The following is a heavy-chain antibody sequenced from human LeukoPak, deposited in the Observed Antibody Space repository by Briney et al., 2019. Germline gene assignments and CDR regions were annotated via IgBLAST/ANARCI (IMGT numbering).Heavy chain of an antibody. Sequence: ASVKVSCKASGFTFTSCCEHWVRQAPGQGLEWMGIINPSDGTTRHAQKFQGRATMARDTSTNTVYMELSSLRSDDTALYYCAKEPNSGTYYFDNWGQGTLVTVSS. V-gene: IGHV1-46*01. J-gene: IGHJ4*02. D-gene: IGHD1-26*01. CDR3: AKEPNSGTYYFDN. CDR2: INPSDGTT. CDR1: GFTFTSCC.